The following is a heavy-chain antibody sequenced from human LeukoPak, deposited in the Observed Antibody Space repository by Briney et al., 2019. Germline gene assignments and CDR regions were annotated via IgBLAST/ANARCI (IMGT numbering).Heavy chain of an antibody. CDR1: GGSISSGGYY. CDR2: IYYSGST. CDR3: AKHGGRYFDS. J-gene: IGHJ4*02. D-gene: IGHD4-23*01. Sequence: SETLSLTCTVSGGSISSGGYYWSWIRQHPGKGLEWIGYIYYSGSTYYNPSLKSRVTISVDKSKNQLSLKLNSVTAADSAVYYCAKHGGRYFDSWGQGTLVTVSS. V-gene: IGHV4-31*09.